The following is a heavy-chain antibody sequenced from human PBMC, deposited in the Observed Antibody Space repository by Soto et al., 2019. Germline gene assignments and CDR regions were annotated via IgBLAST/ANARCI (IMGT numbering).Heavy chain of an antibody. V-gene: IGHV4-31*03. D-gene: IGHD3-22*01. CDR2: ISDSGST. CDR3: ARDALSRDSI. Sequence: QVQLQESGPGLVKPSQTLSLTCTVSGGSISSGGYYWSWIRQPPGKGLDWIGYISDSGSTYYNPSPKSRVTIAVDTSKNHFSLKLSSVNAAATAGYYCARDALSRDSIWGQGTLVTVSS. J-gene: IGHJ4*02. CDR1: GGSISSGGYY.